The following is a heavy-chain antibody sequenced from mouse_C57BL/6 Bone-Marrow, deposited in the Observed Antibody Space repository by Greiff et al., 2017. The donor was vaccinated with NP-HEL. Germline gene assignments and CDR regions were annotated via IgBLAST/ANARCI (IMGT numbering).Heavy chain of an antibody. CDR1: GFTFSSYA. D-gene: IGHD4-1*01. CDR2: ISSGGDYI. Sequence: EVKLVESGEGLVKPGGSLKLSCAASGFTFSSYAMSWVRQTPEKRLEWVAYISSGGDYIYYADTVKGRFTISRDNARNTLYLQMSSLKSEDTAMYYCTRLNWDGFAYWGQGTLVTVSA. V-gene: IGHV5-9-1*02. J-gene: IGHJ3*01. CDR3: TRLNWDGFAY.